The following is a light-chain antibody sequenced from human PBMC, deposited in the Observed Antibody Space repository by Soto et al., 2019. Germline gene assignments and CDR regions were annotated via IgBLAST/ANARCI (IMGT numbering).Light chain of an antibody. CDR3: QQYNSYWT. J-gene: IGKJ1*01. CDR2: DAS. CDR1: QDLDRW. V-gene: IGKV1-5*01. Sequence: DIQMTQSPSSLSASVGDRVTITCRASQDLDRWLAWYQQKPGKAPKLLIYDASSLESGVPSRFSGSGSGTEFTLTISSLQPDDFATYYCQQYNSYWTFGQGTKVDIK.